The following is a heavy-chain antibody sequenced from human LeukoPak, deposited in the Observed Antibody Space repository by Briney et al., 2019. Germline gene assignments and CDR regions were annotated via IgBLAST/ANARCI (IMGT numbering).Heavy chain of an antibody. Sequence: GGSLRLSCAASGFTFSSYGMHWVRQAPGKGLEWVAFIRYDGSNKYYADSVKGRFTISRDNSKNTLYLQMNSLGAEDTAVYYCAKFSDYSNPLDYWGQGTLVTVSS. D-gene: IGHD4-11*01. CDR3: AKFSDYSNPLDY. CDR2: IRYDGSNK. J-gene: IGHJ4*02. V-gene: IGHV3-30*02. CDR1: GFTFSSYG.